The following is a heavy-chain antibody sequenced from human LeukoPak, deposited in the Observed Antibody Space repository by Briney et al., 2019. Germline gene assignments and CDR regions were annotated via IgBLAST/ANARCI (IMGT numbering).Heavy chain of an antibody. CDR1: GFTFSSYW. CDR3: ARHLSGVTGYTYGRGIDY. V-gene: IGHV3-7*01. D-gene: IGHD5-18*01. CDR2: IKKDGSEK. J-gene: IGHJ4*02. Sequence: GGSLRLSCAASGFTFSSYWMSWVRQAPGKGLEWVANIKKDGSEKYYVDSVKSRFTISRDNAKTYLYLKMISLRAEDTAVYYCARHLSGVTGYTYGRGIDYWGQGTLVTVSS.